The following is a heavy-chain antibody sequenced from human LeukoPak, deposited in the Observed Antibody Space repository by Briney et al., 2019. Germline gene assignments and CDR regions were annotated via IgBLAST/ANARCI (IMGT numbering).Heavy chain of an antibody. Sequence: GGSLRLSCAASGFTVSNHYMSCVRQAPGKGLEWVAIISYDGSNKYYADSVQGRFTISRDNSKNTLYLQMNSLRAEDTAVYYCAKDLGGGSGCYDLWGRRTLVTVSS. CDR1: GFTVSNHY. D-gene: IGHD6-19*01. J-gene: IGHJ2*01. CDR3: AKDLGGGSGCYDL. V-gene: IGHV3-30*18. CDR2: ISYDGSNK.